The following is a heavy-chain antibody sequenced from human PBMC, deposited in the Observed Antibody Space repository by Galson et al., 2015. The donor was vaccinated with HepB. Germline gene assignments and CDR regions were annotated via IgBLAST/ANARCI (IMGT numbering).Heavy chain of an antibody. D-gene: IGHD6-19*01. J-gene: IGHJ6*03. V-gene: IGHV3-30*18. CDR3: AKESDNSGWYYYYYMDV. CDR1: GFTFNNYD. Sequence: SLRLSCAASGFTFNNYDMHWVRQAPGKGLEWVAIISYDGSNKYYADSVKGRFTISRDNSRNTLHLQMNSLRAEDTALYYCAKESDNSGWYYYYYMDVWGKGTTVTVSS. CDR2: ISYDGSNK.